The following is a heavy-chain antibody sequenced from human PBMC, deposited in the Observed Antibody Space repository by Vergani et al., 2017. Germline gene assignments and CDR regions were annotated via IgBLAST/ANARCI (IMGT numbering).Heavy chain of an antibody. CDR3: ARGGYCSGGSCARSDI. D-gene: IGHD2-15*01. V-gene: IGHV4-59*08. Sequence: QVQLQESGPGLVKPSETLSLTCTVSGGSISSYYWSWIRQPPGKGLEWIGYIYYSGSTNYNPSLKSRVTISVDTSKNQFSLKLSSVTAADTAVYYCARGGYCSGGSCARSDIWGQGTMVTVSS. CDR2: IYYSGST. J-gene: IGHJ3*02. CDR1: GGSISSYY.